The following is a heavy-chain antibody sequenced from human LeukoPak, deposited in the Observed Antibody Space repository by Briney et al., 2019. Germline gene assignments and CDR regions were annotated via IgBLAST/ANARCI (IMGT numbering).Heavy chain of an antibody. CDR1: GFTFSSYA. V-gene: IGHV3-23*01. J-gene: IGHJ4*02. CDR3: ARGGRPDY. Sequence: GGSLRLSCAVSGFTFSSYAMSWVRQAPGKGLEWVSAISGSGGSTYYADSVKGRFTISRDNAKNSLYLQMSSLRAEDTAVYYCARGGRPDYWGQGTLVTVSS. D-gene: IGHD3-10*01. CDR2: ISGSGGST.